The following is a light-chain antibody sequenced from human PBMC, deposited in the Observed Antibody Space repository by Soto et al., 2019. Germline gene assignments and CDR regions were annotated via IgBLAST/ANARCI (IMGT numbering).Light chain of an antibody. CDR3: QHYNNWPPWT. CDR1: QSVSSN. CDR2: GAS. J-gene: IGKJ1*01. V-gene: IGKV3-15*01. Sequence: EIVMTQSPVTLSVSPGERATLSCRASQSVSSNLAWYQQKPGQAPRLLIYGASTRATGVPARFSGSGSGTEFTITISSLQSEDVAVYYCQHYNNWPPWTFGQGTKVEIK.